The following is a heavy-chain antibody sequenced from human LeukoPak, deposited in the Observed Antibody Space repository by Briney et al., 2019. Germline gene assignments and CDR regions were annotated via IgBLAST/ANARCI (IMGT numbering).Heavy chain of an antibody. D-gene: IGHD3-3*01. CDR1: GYAFDYYG. J-gene: IGHJ4*02. CDR3: QRVTIFGVVIDFDY. CDR2: ISLNNGNT. V-gene: IGHV1-18*01. Sequence: ASVKVSCKASGYAFDYYGITWVRQAPGQGLEWVGWISLNNGNTHYTKYAQKIQGRVTLTADTSTATAYMELRGLRSDDTAVYYCQRVTIFGVVIDFDYWGQGTLVAVSS.